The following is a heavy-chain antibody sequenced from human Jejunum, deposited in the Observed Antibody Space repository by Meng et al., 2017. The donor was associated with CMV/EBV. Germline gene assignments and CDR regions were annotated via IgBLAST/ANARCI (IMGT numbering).Heavy chain of an antibody. CDR2: IYYTGSS. V-gene: IGHV4-61*01. J-gene: IGHJ4*02. D-gene: IGHD2-15*01. CDR1: GGSVTSGHYY. Sequence: TCTVSGGSVTSGHYYCNWIRQPPGEGLEWIGWIYYTGSSSYNPSLKSRATITLDTSKNQFSLKVTSVTAADTAVYYCARSTSGPGDYWGQGTLVTVSS. CDR3: ARSTSGPGDY.